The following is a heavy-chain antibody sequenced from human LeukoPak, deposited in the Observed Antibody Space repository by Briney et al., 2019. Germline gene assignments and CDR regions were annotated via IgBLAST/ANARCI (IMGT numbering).Heavy chain of an antibody. Sequence: GGSLRLSCAASGFTFSSYSMNWVRQAPGKGLEWVSYISSSSSTIYSADSVKGRLTISRDNAKNSLYLQMNSLRAEDTAVYYCARDYDFWSGYNHNWFDPWGQGTLVTVSS. J-gene: IGHJ5*02. CDR2: ISSSSSTI. V-gene: IGHV3-48*01. D-gene: IGHD3-3*01. CDR3: ARDYDFWSGYNHNWFDP. CDR1: GFTFSSYS.